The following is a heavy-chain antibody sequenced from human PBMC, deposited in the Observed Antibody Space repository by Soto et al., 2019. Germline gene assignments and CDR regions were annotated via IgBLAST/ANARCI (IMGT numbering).Heavy chain of an antibody. J-gene: IGHJ4*02. V-gene: IGHV3-30*18. CDR1: GFTFSSYG. CDR3: AKDRPRSLGLMVTEYYFDY. CDR2: ISYDGSKK. Sequence: QVQLVESGGGVVQPGRSLRLSCAASGFTFSSYGMHWVRQAPGKGLEWVAIISYDGSKKNHGDSVKGRFSISRDNSKNTLYLEMNSLRPEDTAVYYCAKDRPRSLGLMVTEYYFDYWGQGTLVTVSS. D-gene: IGHD2-8*01.